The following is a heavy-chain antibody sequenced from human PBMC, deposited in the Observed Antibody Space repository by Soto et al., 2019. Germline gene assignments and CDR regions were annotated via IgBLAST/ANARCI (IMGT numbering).Heavy chain of an antibody. V-gene: IGHV1-69*01. CDR3: ARAVEMATAPLTT. CDR1: GGTFSSDA. J-gene: IGHJ5*02. D-gene: IGHD5-18*01. Sequence: QVQLVQSGAEVRKPGSSVKVSCKASGGTFSSDAISWVRQAPGQGLEWVGGIILVFGTENYSEKFHERVTITADESTSTAYMEVSSLRSADTAVYYCARAVEMATAPLTTWGEGAVGSVSS. CDR2: IILVFGTE.